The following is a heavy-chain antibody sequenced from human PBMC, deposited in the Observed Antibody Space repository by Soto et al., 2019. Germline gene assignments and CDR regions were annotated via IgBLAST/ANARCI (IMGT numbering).Heavy chain of an antibody. CDR2: INTGNGNT. CDR1: GYTFTTYA. J-gene: IGHJ4*02. CDR3: AGVETYCSGDSCYRFDY. V-gene: IGHV1-3*04. D-gene: IGHD2-15*01. Sequence: ASVKVSCTASGYTFTTYAMHWLRQAPGQRLEWMGWINTGNGNTKYSQNFQGRVTITRDTSASTAHMELSSLRSEDTAVYYCAGVETYCSGDSCYRFDYWGQGTLVTVSS.